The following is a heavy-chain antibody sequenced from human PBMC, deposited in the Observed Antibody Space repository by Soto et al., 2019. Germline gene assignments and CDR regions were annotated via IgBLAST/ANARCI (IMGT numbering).Heavy chain of an antibody. D-gene: IGHD4-17*01. CDR3: ARFRVDGDPVP. CDR2: INGDGSST. V-gene: IGHV3-74*01. Sequence: ELQLVQSGGGLVQPGGSLRLSCAASGFAFSNYWMHWVRQAPGKGLVWVSRINGDGSSTSYADSVRGRFNISRDNAENALYLQMNSLSPEDTALYYCARFRVDGDPVPWGQGTLVTVSS. J-gene: IGHJ5*02. CDR1: GFAFSNYW.